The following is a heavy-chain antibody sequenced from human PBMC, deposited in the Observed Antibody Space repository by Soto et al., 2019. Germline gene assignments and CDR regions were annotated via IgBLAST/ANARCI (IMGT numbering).Heavy chain of an antibody. CDR3: ARDFGRRGLYYFDY. D-gene: IGHD2-21*02. CDR1: GFTFSSYG. J-gene: IGHJ4*02. V-gene: IGHV3-33*01. Sequence: GGSLRLSCAASGFTFSSYGMHWVRQAPGKGLEWVAVIWYDGSNKYYADSVKGRFTISRDNSKNTLYLQMNSLRAEDTAVYYCARDFGRRGLYYFDYWGQGTLVTVSS. CDR2: IWYDGSNK.